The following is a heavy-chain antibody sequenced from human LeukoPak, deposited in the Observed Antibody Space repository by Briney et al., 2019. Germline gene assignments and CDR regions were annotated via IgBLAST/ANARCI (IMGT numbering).Heavy chain of an antibody. J-gene: IGHJ4*02. CDR3: AKGYYDYVWGSYYFDY. CDR1: GFTFSSYA. Sequence: GGSLRLSCAASGFTFSSYAMSWVRQAPGKGLEWVSAISGSGGSTYYADAVKGRFTISRDNSRDTLYLQMNSLRAEDTAVYYCAKGYYDYVWGSYYFDYWGQGTLVTVSS. V-gene: IGHV3-23*01. D-gene: IGHD3-16*01. CDR2: ISGSGGST.